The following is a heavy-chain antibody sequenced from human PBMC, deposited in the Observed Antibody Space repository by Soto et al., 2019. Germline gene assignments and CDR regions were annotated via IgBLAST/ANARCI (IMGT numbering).Heavy chain of an antibody. J-gene: IGHJ6*03. V-gene: IGHV3-21*01. CDR1: GFTFSSYS. CDR3: ARGRGYYYYMDV. CDR2: ISSSSSYI. Sequence: VQLVESGGGLVKPGGSLRLSCAASGFTFSSYSMNWVRQAPGKGLEWVSSISSSSSYIYYADSVKGRFTISRDNAKNSLYLQMNSLRAEDTAVYYCARGRGYYYYMDVWGKGTTVTVSS.